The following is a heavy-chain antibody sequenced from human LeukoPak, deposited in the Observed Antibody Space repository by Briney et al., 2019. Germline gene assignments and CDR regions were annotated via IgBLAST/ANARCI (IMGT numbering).Heavy chain of an antibody. CDR2: IKQDGSEK. CDR3: ARVRQGGDDY. Sequence: GGSPRLSCAASGFTFSSHWMSWIRQAPGKGLEWVSSIKQDGSEKYYVDSVKGRFTISRDNAKNSLYLQMNSLRAEDTAVYYCARVRQGGDDYWGQGTLVTVSS. D-gene: IGHD3-16*01. CDR1: GFTFSSHW. V-gene: IGHV3-7*05. J-gene: IGHJ4*02.